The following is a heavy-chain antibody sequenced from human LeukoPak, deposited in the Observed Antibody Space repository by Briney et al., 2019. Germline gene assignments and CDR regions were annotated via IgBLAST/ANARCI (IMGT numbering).Heavy chain of an antibody. CDR1: GYTFTAYF. CDR2: INPNSGAT. D-gene: IGHD4-11*01. CDR3: TRPPTITTWRIFDF. V-gene: IGHV1-2*02. J-gene: IGHJ4*02. Sequence: ASMKVSCKASGYTFTAYFIHWVRQAPGQGLEWMGWINPNSGATHYEWNFQGRVTMTRDTSISTAYMGLSSLRSDDTAVYYCTRPPTITTWRIFDFWGQGTLVTVSS.